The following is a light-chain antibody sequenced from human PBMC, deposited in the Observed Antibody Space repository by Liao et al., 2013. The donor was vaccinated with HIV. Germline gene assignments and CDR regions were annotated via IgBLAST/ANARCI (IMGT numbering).Light chain of an antibody. Sequence: SYVLTQPPSVSVSPGQTARITCSGDALSKQYAYWYQQKPGQAPVLVIYKDTERPSGIPERFSGSNSGTTVTLTISGAQVEDEAVYYCYSATDNNPVFGGGTKLTVL. CDR1: ALSKQY. CDR2: KDT. CDR3: YSATDNNPV. J-gene: IGLJ2*01. V-gene: IGLV3-27*01.